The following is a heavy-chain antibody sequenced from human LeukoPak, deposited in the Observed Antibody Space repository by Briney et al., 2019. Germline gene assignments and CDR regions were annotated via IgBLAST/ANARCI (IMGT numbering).Heavy chain of an antibody. Sequence: KPSETLSLTCTVSSGSISNYFWTWIRQSPGKGPEFIGYIYYSGSTYYNPSLKSRVTISVDTSKNQFSLKLSSVTAADTAVYYCAVWSGYESPLDYWGQGTLVTVSS. CDR2: IYYSGST. J-gene: IGHJ4*02. D-gene: IGHD5-12*01. CDR3: AVWSGYESPLDY. CDR1: SGSISNYF. V-gene: IGHV4-59*08.